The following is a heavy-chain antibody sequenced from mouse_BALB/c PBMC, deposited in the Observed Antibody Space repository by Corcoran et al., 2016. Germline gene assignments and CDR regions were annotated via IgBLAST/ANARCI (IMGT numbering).Heavy chain of an antibody. J-gene: IGHJ4*01. Sequence: QVQLQQSGPELVKPGASVTISCKASGYTFTSYYIHWVKQRPGQGLEWIGYIYPRDGSTNYNEKFKGKATLTADTSSSTAYMQLSSLTSEDSAVYFCARWAMDYWGQGTSVTVSA. CDR3: ARWAMDY. CDR2: IYPRDGST. V-gene: IGHV1S12*01. CDR1: GYTFTSYY.